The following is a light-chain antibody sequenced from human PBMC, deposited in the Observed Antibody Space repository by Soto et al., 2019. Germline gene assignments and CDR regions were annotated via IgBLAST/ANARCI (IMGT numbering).Light chain of an antibody. CDR1: QGISNY. J-gene: IGKJ1*01. Sequence: DIQMTQSPSSMTASAADRVTITCRASQGISNYLAWYQQKPGKVPKLLIYAASTLQSGVPSRFSGSGSGTDFTLTISSLQPEDVATYYCQKYNSAPRTFGQGTKVDIK. CDR2: AAS. CDR3: QKYNSAPRT. V-gene: IGKV1-27*01.